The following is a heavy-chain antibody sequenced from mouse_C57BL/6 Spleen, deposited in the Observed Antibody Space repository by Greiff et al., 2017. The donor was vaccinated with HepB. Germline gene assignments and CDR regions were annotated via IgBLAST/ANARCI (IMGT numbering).Heavy chain of an antibody. Sequence: EVQLVESGGGLVKPGGSLKLSCAASGFTFSDYGMHWVRQAPEKGLEWVAYISSGSSTIYYADTVKGRFAISRDNAKNTLFLQMTSLRSEDTAMYYCARFYGSTFAYWGQGTLVTVSA. J-gene: IGHJ3*01. D-gene: IGHD1-1*01. CDR3: ARFYGSTFAY. CDR1: GFTFSDYG. V-gene: IGHV5-17*01. CDR2: ISSGSSTI.